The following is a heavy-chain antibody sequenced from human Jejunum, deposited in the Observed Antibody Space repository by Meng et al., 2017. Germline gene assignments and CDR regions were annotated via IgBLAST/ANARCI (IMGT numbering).Heavy chain of an antibody. CDR1: GGSISSGGYY. V-gene: IGHV4-31*03. Sequence: QGQLQGAGPGLVKPSQTLSLTCTVSGGSISSGGYYWSWIRQHPGKGLEWIGYIYYSGSTYYNPSLKSRITISIDTSKNQFSLRLSSVTAADTAVYYCARGDYGGNQYPNHYYYGMDVWGQGTTVTVSS. CDR3: ARGDYGGNQYPNHYYYGMDV. CDR2: IYYSGST. D-gene: IGHD4-23*01. J-gene: IGHJ6*02.